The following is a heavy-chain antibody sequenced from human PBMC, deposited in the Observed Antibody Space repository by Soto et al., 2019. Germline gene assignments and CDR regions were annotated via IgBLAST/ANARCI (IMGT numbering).Heavy chain of an antibody. CDR1: GFTFSSYS. CDR2: ISSSSSYI. CDR3: ARENIGKYAFDI. D-gene: IGHD3-16*02. Sequence: GGSLRLSCAASGFTFSSYSMNWVRQAPGKGLEWVSSISSSSSYIYYADSVKGRFTISRDNAKNSLYLQMNSLRAEDTAVYYCARENIGKYAFDIWGQGTMVTVSS. V-gene: IGHV3-21*01. J-gene: IGHJ3*02.